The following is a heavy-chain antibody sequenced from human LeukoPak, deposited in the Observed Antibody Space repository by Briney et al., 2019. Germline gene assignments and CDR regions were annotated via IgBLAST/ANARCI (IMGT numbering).Heavy chain of an antibody. Sequence: GGSLRLSCAVSGFTFSSYGMHWVRQTPGKGLEWVAVIAYDGSSKSYRDSVKGRFTISRDNSQNTLYLQMNALRAEDTAVYYCTRAASTTVTIDHWGQGTLVTVSS. D-gene: IGHD4-17*01. J-gene: IGHJ4*02. CDR1: GFTFSSYG. CDR3: TRAASTTVTIDH. CDR2: IAYDGSSK. V-gene: IGHV3-30*03.